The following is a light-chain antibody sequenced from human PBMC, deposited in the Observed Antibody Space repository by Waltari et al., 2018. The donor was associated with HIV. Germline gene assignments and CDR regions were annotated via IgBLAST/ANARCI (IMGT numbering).Light chain of an antibody. V-gene: IGKV1-39*01. CDR3: QQSYSTPRT. CDR1: QSISTF. CDR2: GSS. J-gene: IGKJ4*01. Sequence: DIQMTQSPSSLSASVGDRVTITCRASQSISTFLNWYQQKPGKAPNLLISGSSTLQSGVPSRFSGSGSGTDFTLTISSLQPEDFATYHCQQSYSTPRTFGGGSKVEIK.